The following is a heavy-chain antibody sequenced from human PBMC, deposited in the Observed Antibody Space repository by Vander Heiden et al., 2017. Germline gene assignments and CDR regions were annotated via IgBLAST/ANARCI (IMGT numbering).Heavy chain of an antibody. V-gene: IGHV4-59*08. CDR3: ARLRGIYYYGMDV. J-gene: IGHJ6*02. D-gene: IGHD3-10*01. CDR1: GGHFSSYY. Sequence: QVQLQESGPGLVKPSETLSPTRTVSGGHFSSYYWTWLRQPPGKGLEWIGYIQYSGSTNHNPSLKIRVTISVDMSKNQFSLKLSSVTAADTAVYYCARLRGIYYYGMDVWGQGTTVTVSS. CDR2: IQYSGST.